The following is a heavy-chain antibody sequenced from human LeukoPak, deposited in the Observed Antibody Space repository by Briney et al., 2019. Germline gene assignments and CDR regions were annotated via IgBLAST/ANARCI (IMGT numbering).Heavy chain of an antibody. Sequence: SETLSLTCTVSGGSISSYYWSWIRQPAGKGLEWIGRIYTSGSTNYNPSLKSRVTMSVDTSKNQFSLKLSSVTAADTAVYYCARYAGLAAAGPYYYYGMDVWGQGTTFTVSS. CDR3: ARYAGLAAAGPYYYYGMDV. CDR2: IYTSGST. V-gene: IGHV4-4*07. D-gene: IGHD6-13*01. CDR1: GGSISSYY. J-gene: IGHJ6*02.